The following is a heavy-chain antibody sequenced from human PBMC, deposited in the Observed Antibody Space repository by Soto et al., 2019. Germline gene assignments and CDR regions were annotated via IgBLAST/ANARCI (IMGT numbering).Heavy chain of an antibody. J-gene: IGHJ6*02. V-gene: IGHV3-11*01. CDR2: ISKDSGRAT. CDR3: ARRVWRSKLFGGLDV. Sequence: GGSLRLSCAASGFIFRDWIMSRIRQAPGKGQERISYISKDSGRATRYADSVKGRVTISRDNAKNSLFLQMNNLTVADTAVYYCARRVWRSKLFGGLDVWGQGTTVTDSS. CDR1: GFIFRDWI. D-gene: IGHD3-10*01.